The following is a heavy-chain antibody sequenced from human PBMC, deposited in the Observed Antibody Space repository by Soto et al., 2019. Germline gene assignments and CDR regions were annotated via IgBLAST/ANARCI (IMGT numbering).Heavy chain of an antibody. CDR2: IGPYEGVT. J-gene: IGHJ2*01. D-gene: IGHD2-15*01. CDR3: ARCYCSVGSCYTCWHFDL. V-gene: IGHV1-18*01. Sequence: QVQLEQSGAGVKKPGASVRVSCKASGYSFNDYGMSWVRQAPGQGLEWMGWIGPYEGVTNHAQTFQGRVTMTVDTSTTTADMELRSLRSDDTAIYYCARCYCSVGSCYTCWHFDLWGPGTLVTVTA. CDR1: GYSFNDYG.